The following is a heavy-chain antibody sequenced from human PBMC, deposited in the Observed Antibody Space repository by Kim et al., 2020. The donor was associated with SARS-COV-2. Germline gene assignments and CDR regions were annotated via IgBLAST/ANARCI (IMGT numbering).Heavy chain of an antibody. CDR1: GFTFSSYS. V-gene: IGHV3-48*04. CDR3: ARFLIPAAINY. CDR2: ISSSSSTI. J-gene: IGHJ4*02. Sequence: GGSLRLSCAASGFTFSSYSMNWVRQAPGKGLEWVSYISSSSSTIYYADSVKGRFTISRDNAKNSLYLQMNSLRAEDTAVYYCARFLIPAAINYWGQGTLVTVSS. D-gene: IGHD2-2*01.